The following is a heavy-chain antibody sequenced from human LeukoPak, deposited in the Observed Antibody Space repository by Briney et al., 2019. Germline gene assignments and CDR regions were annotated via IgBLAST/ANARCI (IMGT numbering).Heavy chain of an antibody. J-gene: IGHJ4*02. V-gene: IGHV3-30*02. CDR3: ASLLVGTNFDY. CDR2: IQNDWSNK. CDR1: GFSFSNYG. Sequence: PGGSLRLSCAASGFSFSNYGIHWVRQAPGKGLEWVAFIQNDWSNKYYAVSVKGRFTISRDNSKNTLYLQMNSLRADDTAVYYCASLLVGTNFDYWGQGTLVTVSS. D-gene: IGHD1-26*01.